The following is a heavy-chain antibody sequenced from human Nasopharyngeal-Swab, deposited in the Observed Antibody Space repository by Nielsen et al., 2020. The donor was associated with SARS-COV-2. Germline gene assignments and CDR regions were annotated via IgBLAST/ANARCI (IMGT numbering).Heavy chain of an antibody. CDR2: IWYDGSNK. J-gene: IGHJ4*02. D-gene: IGHD1-1*01. V-gene: IGHV3-33*01. Sequence: GESLKISCAASGFTFSSYGMHWVRQAPGKGLEWVAVIWYDGSNKYYADSVKGRFTISRDNSKNTLYLQMNSLRAKDTAVYYCARDWTTGTTHYFDYWGQGTLVTVSS. CDR1: GFTFSSYG. CDR3: ARDWTTGTTHYFDY.